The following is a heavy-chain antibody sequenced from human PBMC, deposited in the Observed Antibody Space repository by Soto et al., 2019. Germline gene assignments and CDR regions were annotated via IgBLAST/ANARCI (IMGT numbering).Heavy chain of an antibody. D-gene: IGHD6-13*01. CDR2: IYYSGST. V-gene: IGHV4-39*01. J-gene: IGHJ4*02. Sequence: QLQLQESGPGLVKPSETLSLTCTVSGGSISSSSYYWGWIRQPPGKGLEWIGSIYYSGSTYYNPSLMRRVTISVDTSKNQFSLKLSSVTAADTTVYYCARRNGIAAAGPFDYWGQGTLVTVSS. CDR3: ARRNGIAAAGPFDY. CDR1: GGSISSSSYY.